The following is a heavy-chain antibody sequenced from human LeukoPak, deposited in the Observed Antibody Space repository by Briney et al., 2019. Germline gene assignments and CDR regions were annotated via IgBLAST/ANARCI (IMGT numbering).Heavy chain of an antibody. V-gene: IGHV4-39*02. CDR3: AREGRIVVVPADLDY. CDR2: IYYSGST. D-gene: IGHD2-2*01. Sequence: SGTLSLTCTVSGGSISSSSYYWGWIRQPPGKGLEWIGSIYYSGSTYYNPSLKSRVTISVDTSKNQFSLKLSSVTAADTAVYYCAREGRIVVVPADLDYWGQGTLVTVSS. J-gene: IGHJ4*02. CDR1: GGSISSSSYY.